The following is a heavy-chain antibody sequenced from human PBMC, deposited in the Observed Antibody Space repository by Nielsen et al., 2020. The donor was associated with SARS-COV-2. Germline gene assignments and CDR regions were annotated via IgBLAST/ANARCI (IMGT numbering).Heavy chain of an antibody. Sequence: GESLKISCAASGFTFSSYSMNWVRQAPGKGLEWVSYISSSSSTIYYADSVKGRFTISRDNAKNSLYLQMNSLRDEDTAVYYCARAATRMYYNWFDPWGQGTLVTVSS. D-gene: IGHD5-12*01. CDR1: GFTFSSYS. CDR3: ARAATRMYYNWFDP. V-gene: IGHV3-48*02. J-gene: IGHJ5*02. CDR2: ISSSSSTI.